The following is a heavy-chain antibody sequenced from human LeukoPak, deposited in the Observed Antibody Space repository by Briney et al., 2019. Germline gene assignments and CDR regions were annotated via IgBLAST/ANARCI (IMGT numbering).Heavy chain of an antibody. Sequence: GGSLRLSCAASGYTFSSYAMSWVRQAPGKGLEWVSAISGSGGSTYYADSVKGRFTISRDNYKNTLYLQMNSLRAEDTAVYYCAKDHQPPAGRGYFDYWGQGTLVTVSS. D-gene: IGHD6-13*01. CDR1: GYTFSSYA. V-gene: IGHV3-23*01. CDR3: AKDHQPPAGRGYFDY. CDR2: ISGSGGST. J-gene: IGHJ4*02.